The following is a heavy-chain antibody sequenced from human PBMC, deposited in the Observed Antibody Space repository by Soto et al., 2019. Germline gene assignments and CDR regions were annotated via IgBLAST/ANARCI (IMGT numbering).Heavy chain of an antibody. Sequence: QVQLVESGGGLVKPGGSLRLSCAASGFTFTDYYMSWIRQAPGKGLEWVSYISSTGSYTNYADSVKGRFTISRDKANPSLYLQMSSLTGAAWPVYCCRVDGSGSRASVQQWGPGTLVTVSS. CDR2: ISSTGSYT. D-gene: IGHD3-22*01. CDR3: RVDGSGSRASVQQ. CDR1: GFTFTDYY. V-gene: IGHV3-11*05. J-gene: IGHJ1*01.